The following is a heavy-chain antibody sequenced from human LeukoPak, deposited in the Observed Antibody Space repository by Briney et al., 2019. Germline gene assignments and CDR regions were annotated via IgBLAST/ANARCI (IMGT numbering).Heavy chain of an antibody. D-gene: IGHD6-13*01. CDR3: ARGRGSSWPSTPYYFDY. CDR2: IYYSGST. CDR1: GGSISSSSYY. Sequence: SGTLSLTCTVSGGSISSSSYYWGWIRQPPGKGLEWIGSIYYSGSTYYNPSLKSRVTISVDTSKNQFSLKLSSVTAADTAVYYCARGRGSSWPSTPYYFDYWGQGTLVTVSS. J-gene: IGHJ4*02. V-gene: IGHV4-39*07.